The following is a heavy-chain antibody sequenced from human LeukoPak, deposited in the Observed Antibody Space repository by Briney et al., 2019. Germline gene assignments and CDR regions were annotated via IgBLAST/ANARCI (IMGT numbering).Heavy chain of an antibody. Sequence: GGSLRLSCAASGFTFRSYEMNWVRQAPGKGLEWVSYISNSGGTKYYADSVKGRFTISRDNAKNSLYLQMNSLRAEDTAVYYCARECGGDCYSDPFDYWGQGTLVIVSS. J-gene: IGHJ4*02. CDR1: GFTFRSYE. D-gene: IGHD2-21*02. V-gene: IGHV3-48*03. CDR3: ARECGGDCYSDPFDY. CDR2: ISNSGGTK.